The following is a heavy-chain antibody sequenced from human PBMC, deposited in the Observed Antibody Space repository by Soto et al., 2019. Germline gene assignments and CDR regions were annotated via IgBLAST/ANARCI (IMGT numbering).Heavy chain of an antibody. Sequence: SETLCLTCTVSGGSIRSEYYHWTWIRQAPGKGLEWIGYIHYSGSVHYNPSLQSRLTMSVDTSKNLFSLNLSSVTAADTAVYYCARGGGPRITIFGVVIASVYNWFDPWGQGTLVTVSS. D-gene: IGHD3-3*01. V-gene: IGHV4-30-4*01. J-gene: IGHJ5*02. CDR1: GGSIRSEYYH. CDR2: IHYSGSV. CDR3: ARGGGPRITIFGVVIASVYNWFDP.